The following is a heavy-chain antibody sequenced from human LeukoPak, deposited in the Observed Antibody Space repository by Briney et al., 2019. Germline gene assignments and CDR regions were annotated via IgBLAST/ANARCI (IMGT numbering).Heavy chain of an antibody. CDR1: GFTFSSYA. V-gene: IGHV3-23*01. CDR3: AKAPTYGDHYFDY. D-gene: IGHD4-17*01. CDR2: ISGSGGST. J-gene: IGHJ4*02. Sequence: QSGGSLRLSCAASGFTFSSYAMSWLRQAPGKGLEWVSAISGSGGSTYYADSVKGRFTISGDNSKNALYLQMNSLRAEDTAVYYCAKAPTYGDHYFDYWGQGTLVTVSS.